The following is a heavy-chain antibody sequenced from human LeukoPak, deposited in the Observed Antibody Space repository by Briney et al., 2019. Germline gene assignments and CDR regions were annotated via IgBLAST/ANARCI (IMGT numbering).Heavy chain of an antibody. CDR2: IYYSGTA. Sequence: PSETLSLTCTVSGGSISSGGYYWSWVRQHPETGLEWIGYIYYSGTAYYNPSLKSRATMSVDTSKNQFSLKLDSVTAADTAVYYCARFSNDHGVKFDYWGQGTLVTVSS. J-gene: IGHJ4*02. V-gene: IGHV4-31*03. CDR1: GGSISSGGYY. CDR3: ARFSNDHGVKFDY. D-gene: IGHD4-17*01.